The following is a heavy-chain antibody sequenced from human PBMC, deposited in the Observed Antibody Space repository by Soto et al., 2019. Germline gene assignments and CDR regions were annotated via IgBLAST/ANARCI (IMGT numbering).Heavy chain of an antibody. CDR2: INPNSGGT. CDR3: ARDEYYDFWSGPARAFDI. V-gene: IGHV1-2*02. CDR1: GYTFTGYY. Sequence: ASVKVSCKASGYTFTGYYMHWVRQAPGQGLEWMGWINPNSGGTNYAQKFQGRVTMTRDTSISTAYMELSRLRSDDTAVYYCARDEYYDFWSGPARAFDIWGQGTMVTVS. D-gene: IGHD3-3*01. J-gene: IGHJ3*02.